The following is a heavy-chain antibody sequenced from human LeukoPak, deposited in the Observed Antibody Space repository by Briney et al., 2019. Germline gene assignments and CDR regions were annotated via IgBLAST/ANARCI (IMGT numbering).Heavy chain of an antibody. CDR3: ARVHDPRYSGYDHFDY. CDR2: IYYSGST. V-gene: IGHV4-59*01. D-gene: IGHD5-12*01. Sequence: SETLSLTCTVSGGSISSYYWSWIRQPPGKGLEWIGYIYYSGSTNYNPSLKSRVTISVDTSKNQFSLKLSSVTAADTAVYYCARVHDPRYSGYDHFDYWGQGTLVTVSS. J-gene: IGHJ4*02. CDR1: GGSISSYY.